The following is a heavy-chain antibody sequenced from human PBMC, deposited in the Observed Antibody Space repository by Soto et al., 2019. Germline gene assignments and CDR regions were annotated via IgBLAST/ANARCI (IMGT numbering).Heavy chain of an antibody. CDR1: GGSFSGYY. CDR3: ARGGRYSSRY. CDR2: INHSGST. V-gene: IGHV4-34*01. D-gene: IGHD6-13*01. Sequence: QVQLQQWGAGLLKPSETLSLTCAVYGGSFSGYYWSWIRQPPGKGLEWIGEINHSGSTNYNPSLKSRVTICVDTSKNQFSLKLSSVTAADTAVYYCARGGRYSSRYWGQGTLVTVSS. J-gene: IGHJ4*02.